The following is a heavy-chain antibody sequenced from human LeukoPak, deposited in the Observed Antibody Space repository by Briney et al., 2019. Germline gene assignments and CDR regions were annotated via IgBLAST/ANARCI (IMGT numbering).Heavy chain of an antibody. CDR2: IYPGDSDT. J-gene: IGHJ4*02. Sequence: GESLQISCKGSGSSFTSYWIGWVRQLPGKGLEWMGSIYPGDSDTRYSPSFQGQVTISADKSISTAYLQWSSLKASDTAMYYCARHATSISYEHYWGQGTLVTVSS. CDR1: GSSFTSYW. CDR3: ARHATSISYEHY. D-gene: IGHD6-13*01. V-gene: IGHV5-51*01.